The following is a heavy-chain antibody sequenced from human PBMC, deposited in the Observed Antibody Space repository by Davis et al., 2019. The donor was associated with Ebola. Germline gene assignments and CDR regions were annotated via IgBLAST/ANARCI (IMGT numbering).Heavy chain of an antibody. CDR2: ISWNSGSI. Sequence: SLKISCAASGFTFDDYAMHWVRQAPGKGLEWVSGISWNSGSIGYADSVKGRFTISRDNAKNSLYLQMNSLRAEDTALNYCAKGAVATIKSIDYWGQGTLVTVSS. D-gene: IGHD5-12*01. CDR1: GFTFDDYA. V-gene: IGHV3-9*01. J-gene: IGHJ4*02. CDR3: AKGAVATIKSIDY.